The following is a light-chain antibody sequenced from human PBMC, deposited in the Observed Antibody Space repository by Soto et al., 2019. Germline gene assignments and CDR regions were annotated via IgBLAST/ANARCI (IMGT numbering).Light chain of an antibody. CDR1: SSDVGGYDY. CDR3: SSYSTTSTLV. J-gene: IGLJ1*01. Sequence: QSALTQPASVSGYPGQSVTISCTGASSDVGGYDYVPWYQQHPGKAPKLILYEVNNRPSGFSNHFSGSKSGNTASLIISGLQADDEADYYCSSYSTTSTLVFGSGTKLTVL. V-gene: IGLV2-14*01. CDR2: EVN.